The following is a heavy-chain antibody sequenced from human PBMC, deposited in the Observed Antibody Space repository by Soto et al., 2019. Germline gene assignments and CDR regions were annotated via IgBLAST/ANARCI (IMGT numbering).Heavy chain of an antibody. CDR3: AITDYSNPHYYYYGMDV. V-gene: IGHV1-69*13. CDR2: IIPIFGTA. CDR1: GGTFSSYA. J-gene: IGHJ6*02. D-gene: IGHD4-4*01. Sequence: GASVKVSCKASGGTFSSYAISWVRQAPGQGLEWMGGIIPIFGTANYAQKFQGRVTITADESTSTAYMELSSLRSEDTAVYYCAITDYSNPHYYYYGMDVWGQGTTVTVSS.